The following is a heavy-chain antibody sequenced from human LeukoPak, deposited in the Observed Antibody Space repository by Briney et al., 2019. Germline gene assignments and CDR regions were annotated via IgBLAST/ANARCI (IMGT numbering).Heavy chain of an antibody. V-gene: IGHV3-49*03. CDR3: YYYDSSGYEPLDY. CDR2: IRSKAYGGTT. D-gene: IGHD3-22*01. Sequence: GGSLRLSCAVSGFTFGDYAMSWFRQAPGKGLEWVGFIRSKAYGGTTEYAASVKGRFTISRDDSKSIAYLQMNSLKTEDTAVYYCYYYDSSGYEPLDYWGQGTLVTVSS. CDR1: GFTFGDYA. J-gene: IGHJ4*02.